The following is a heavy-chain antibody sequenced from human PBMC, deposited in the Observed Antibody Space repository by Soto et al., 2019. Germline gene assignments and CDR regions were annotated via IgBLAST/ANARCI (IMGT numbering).Heavy chain of an antibody. V-gene: IGHV4-30-2*01. Sequence: PSETLSLTCTVSGGSISNAAYSWSWIRQPPGKGLEWIGYIYPSGMPFYNPSLRSRVTISIDRSNDQFSLNLKSVTAADTAVYYCARERGGYGLFDAWGQGTLFTVSS. CDR3: ARERGGYGLFDA. CDR1: GGSISNAAYS. D-gene: IGHD5-18*01. J-gene: IGHJ4*02. CDR2: IYPSGMP.